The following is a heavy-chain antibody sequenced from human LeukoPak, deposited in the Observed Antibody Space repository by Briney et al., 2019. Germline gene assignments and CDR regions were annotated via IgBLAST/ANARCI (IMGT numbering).Heavy chain of an antibody. CDR1: GGSFSGYH. Sequence: SETLSLTCAVYGGSFSGYHWSWIRQPPGKGLEWIGEINHSGSTNYNPSLKSRVTISVDTSKNQFSLKLSSVTAADTAVYYCARLNDILTGYPGATGDAFDTWGQGTMVTVSS. J-gene: IGHJ3*02. V-gene: IGHV4-34*01. CDR3: ARLNDILTGYPGATGDAFDT. CDR2: INHSGST. D-gene: IGHD3-9*01.